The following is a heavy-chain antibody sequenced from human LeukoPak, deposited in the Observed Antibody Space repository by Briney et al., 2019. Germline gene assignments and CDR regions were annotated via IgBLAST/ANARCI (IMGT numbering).Heavy chain of an antibody. Sequence: GGSLRLSCEVSGFIFSNYGMHWVRQAPGKGLEWLALIWYGGRTKFHADSVKGRFTISRDNSANTLYLQMSSLRVEDTAVYYCAREWGRIAVAGGPGYWGQGARVTVSS. D-gene: IGHD6-19*01. CDR3: AREWGRIAVAGGPGY. CDR2: IWYGGRTK. V-gene: IGHV3-33*01. CDR1: GFIFSNYG. J-gene: IGHJ4*02.